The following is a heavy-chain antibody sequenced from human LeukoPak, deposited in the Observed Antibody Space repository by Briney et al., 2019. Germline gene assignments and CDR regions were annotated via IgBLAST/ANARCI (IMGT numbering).Heavy chain of an antibody. CDR1: GFTFSNFG. V-gene: IGHV3-30*02. Sequence: PGGSLRLSCAASGFTFSNFGMHWVRQAPGKGLEWVSYIRFDGSTRYYGESVKGRFTISRDNSKNTLYLQMNSLRPEDTAVYYCASGGYDILTASGYWGQGTLVTVSS. CDR3: ASGGYDILTASGY. J-gene: IGHJ4*02. CDR2: IRFDGSTR. D-gene: IGHD3-9*01.